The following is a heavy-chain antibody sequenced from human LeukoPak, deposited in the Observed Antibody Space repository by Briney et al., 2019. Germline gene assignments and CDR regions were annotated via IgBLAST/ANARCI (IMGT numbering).Heavy chain of an antibody. V-gene: IGHV1-69*04. D-gene: IGHD2-15*01. CDR2: IIPILGIA. CDR1: GGTFSSYA. J-gene: IGHJ4*02. CDR3: AREGPAYYCSGGSCYLDY. Sequence: ASVKVSCKAPGGTFSSYAISWVRQAPGQGLEWMGRIIPILGIANYAQKFQGRVTITADKSTSTAYMELSSLRSEDTAVYYCAREGPAYYCSGGSCYLDYWGQGTLVTVSS.